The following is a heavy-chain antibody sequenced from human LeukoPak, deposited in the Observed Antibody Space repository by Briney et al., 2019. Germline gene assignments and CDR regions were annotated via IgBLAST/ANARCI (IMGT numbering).Heavy chain of an antibody. CDR1: GFTFSDYW. Sequence: GGSLRVSCAASGFTFSDYWMAWVRQAPGKGLEWMANIKQDGSQTYYVDSVKGRFTISRDNAKNSLYLQMNSLRAEDTALYYCARKGLPDYWGQGTLVTVSS. CDR3: ARKGLPDY. V-gene: IGHV3-7*01. CDR2: IKQDGSQT. J-gene: IGHJ4*02.